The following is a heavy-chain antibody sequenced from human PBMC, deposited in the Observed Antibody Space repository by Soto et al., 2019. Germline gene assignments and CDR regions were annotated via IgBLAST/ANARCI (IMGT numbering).Heavy chain of an antibody. Sequence: GGSLRLSCAASGFTFSSYAMSWVRQAPGKGLEWVSAISGSGGSTYYADSVKGRFTISRDNSKNTLYLQMNSLRAEDTAVYYCAKDKVAREGTPEGQLELAYYYMDVWGKGTTVTVSS. CDR2: ISGSGGST. V-gene: IGHV3-23*01. D-gene: IGHD1-7*01. CDR1: GFTFSSYA. CDR3: AKDKVAREGTPEGQLELAYYYMDV. J-gene: IGHJ6*03.